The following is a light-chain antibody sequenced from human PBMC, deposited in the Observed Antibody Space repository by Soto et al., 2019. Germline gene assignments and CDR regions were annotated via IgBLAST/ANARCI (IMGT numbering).Light chain of an antibody. CDR1: QSVSSY. Sequence: EIVMTQSPATLSVSPGERVTLSCRASQSVSSYLACYQHKPGQPPRLLIYGASTRATGIPARFSGSGSGTAFTLTISSLQSEDFAVYFCQQCSDCPLFTFGQGTRLEIK. J-gene: IGKJ5*01. CDR3: QQCSDCPLFT. V-gene: IGKV3-15*01. CDR2: GAS.